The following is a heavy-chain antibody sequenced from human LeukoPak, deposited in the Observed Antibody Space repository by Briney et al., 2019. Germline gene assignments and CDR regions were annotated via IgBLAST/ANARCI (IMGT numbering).Heavy chain of an antibody. J-gene: IGHJ3*02. V-gene: IGHV1-2*02. Sequence: ASLKVSSKASGYTFTGNHMHWVRQAPGQGLEWMGWISPNSGGTNYAKKFQGRVTMTRDTSVSTAYMELSGLTPDVTAVYYCARRTGDGAFDIWGQGTVVTVSS. D-gene: IGHD7-27*01. CDR2: ISPNSGGT. CDR1: GYTFTGNH. CDR3: ARRTGDGAFDI.